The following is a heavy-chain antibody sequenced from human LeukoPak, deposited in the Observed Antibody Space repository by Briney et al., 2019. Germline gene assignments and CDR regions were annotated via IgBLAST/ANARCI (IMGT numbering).Heavy chain of an antibody. J-gene: IGHJ4*02. V-gene: IGHV4-39*01. CDR1: GGSISSSSYY. Sequence: SETLSLTCTVSGGSISSSSYYWGWIRQPPGKGLEWIGSIYYSGSTYYNPSLKSRVTISVDTSENQFSLKLSSVTAADTAVYYCAICGYSYGSYFDYWGQGTLVTVSS. D-gene: IGHD5-18*01. CDR2: IYYSGST. CDR3: AICGYSYGSYFDY.